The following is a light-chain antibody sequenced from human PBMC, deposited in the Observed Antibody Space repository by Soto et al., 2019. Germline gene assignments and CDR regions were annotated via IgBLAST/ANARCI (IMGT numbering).Light chain of an antibody. Sequence: DIQMTQSPSSVSASVGDRVTITCRASQGITSWLAWYQQKPGKAPKLLIYRASNLQSGVPSRFSGSGSGTDFTLTISGLQPADFATYYCQQTTTFPLTSGGGTKAEIK. CDR3: QQTTTFPLT. J-gene: IGKJ4*01. CDR2: RAS. CDR1: QGITSW. V-gene: IGKV1-12*01.